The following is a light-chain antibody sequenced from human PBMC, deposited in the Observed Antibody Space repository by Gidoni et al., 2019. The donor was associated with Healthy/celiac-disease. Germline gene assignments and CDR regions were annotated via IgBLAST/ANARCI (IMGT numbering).Light chain of an antibody. Sequence: DIQMTQSPSSLSASVGDRVTITCRASPSISSYLNWYQQKPWKAPKLLIYAASSLQSGVPSRFSGSGSGTDFTLTISSLQPADFATYSCQQSYSTPLTFGGGTKVELK. V-gene: IGKV1-39*01. J-gene: IGKJ4*01. CDR2: AAS. CDR1: PSISSY. CDR3: QQSYSTPLT.